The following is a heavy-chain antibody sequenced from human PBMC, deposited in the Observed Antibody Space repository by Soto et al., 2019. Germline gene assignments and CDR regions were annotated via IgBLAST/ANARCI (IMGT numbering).Heavy chain of an antibody. J-gene: IGHJ5*02. D-gene: IGHD2-2*01. CDR1: GYTFTSYG. V-gene: IGHV1-18*01. Sequence: ASVKVSCKASGYTFTSYGISWVRQAPGQGLEWMGWISAYNGNTNYAQKLQGRVTMTTDTSTSTAYMELRSLRSDDTAVYYCASFGCSSTSCLNNWFDPWGQGTLVTVS. CDR2: ISAYNGNT. CDR3: ASFGCSSTSCLNNWFDP.